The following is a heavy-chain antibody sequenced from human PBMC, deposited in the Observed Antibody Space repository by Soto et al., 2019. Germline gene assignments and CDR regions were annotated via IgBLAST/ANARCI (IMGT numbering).Heavy chain of an antibody. CDR1: GFTFSSYG. CDR2: IWYDGSNK. D-gene: IGHD2-15*01. V-gene: IGHV3-33*01. CDR3: ARERGVVVAATRYFDY. Sequence: QVQLVESGGGVVQPGRSLRLSCAASGFTFSSYGMHWVRQAPGKGLEWVAVIWYDGSNKYYADSVKGRFTISRDNSKNTLYLQMNSLRAEDTAVYYCARERGVVVAATRYFDYWGHGTLVTVSS. J-gene: IGHJ4*01.